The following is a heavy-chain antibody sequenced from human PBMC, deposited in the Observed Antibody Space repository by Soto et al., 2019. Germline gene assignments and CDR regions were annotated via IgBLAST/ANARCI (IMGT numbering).Heavy chain of an antibody. CDR1: GGSISSYC. J-gene: IGHJ4*02. CDR2: IYYSGST. Sequence: QVQLQESGPGLVMPTETLSLTCTVSGGSISSYCWSWIRQPPGKGLEWIGYIYYSGSTNYNPSLKSRVTISVDTSKNQFSLKLSSVTAADTAVYYCARRYGASFDYWGQGTLVTVSS. V-gene: IGHV4-59*01. CDR3: ARRYGASFDY. D-gene: IGHD4-17*01.